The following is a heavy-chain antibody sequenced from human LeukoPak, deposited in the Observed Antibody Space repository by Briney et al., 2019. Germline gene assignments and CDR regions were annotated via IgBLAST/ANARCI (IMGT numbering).Heavy chain of an antibody. D-gene: IGHD4-17*01. Sequence: QAGGSLRLSCAASGFGFAGYCMTWVRQAPGKGLEWVSAVKGNNTDSGSDTYYAESVKGRFTISRDNCQNTLHLQMHSLRAEDTAIYYCAFSTLTTGYHGLDVWGPGTTVTVSS. CDR2: VKGNNTDSGSDT. V-gene: IGHV3-23*01. CDR1: GFGFAGYC. J-gene: IGHJ6*02. CDR3: AFSTLTTGYHGLDV.